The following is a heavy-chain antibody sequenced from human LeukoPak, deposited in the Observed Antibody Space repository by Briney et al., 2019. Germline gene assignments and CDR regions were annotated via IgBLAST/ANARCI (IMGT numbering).Heavy chain of an antibody. D-gene: IGHD3-16*02. Sequence: APVKVSCKASGYTLTSYGISWVRQAPGQGLEWMGWISAYNGNTNYAQKLQGRVTMTTDTSTSTAYMELRSLRSEDTAVYYCARVLSPDMWAMDVWGKGTTVTVSS. CDR2: ISAYNGNT. V-gene: IGHV1-18*01. CDR1: GYTLTSYG. CDR3: ARVLSPDMWAMDV. J-gene: IGHJ6*04.